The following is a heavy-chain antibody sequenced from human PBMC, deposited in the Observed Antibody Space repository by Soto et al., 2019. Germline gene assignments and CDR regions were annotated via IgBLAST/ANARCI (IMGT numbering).Heavy chain of an antibody. CDR2: ISGSGGST. CDR1: GFTFSSYA. J-gene: IGHJ3*02. D-gene: IGHD3-10*01. CDR3: AKDLQYYYGSGSHRSDAFDI. Sequence: GGSLRLSCAASGFTFSSYAMSWVRQAPGKGLEWVSAISGSGGSTYYADSVKGRFTISRDNSENTLYLQMNSLRAEDTAVYYCAKDLQYYYGSGSHRSDAFDIWGQGTMVTVSS. V-gene: IGHV3-23*01.